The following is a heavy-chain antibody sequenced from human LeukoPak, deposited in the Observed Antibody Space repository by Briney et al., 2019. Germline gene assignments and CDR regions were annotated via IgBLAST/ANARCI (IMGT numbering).Heavy chain of an antibody. J-gene: IGHJ4*02. CDR1: GYSISSDFY. D-gene: IGHD3-16*01. CDR3: ASADTEDYFDY. Sequence: KPSETLSLTCAVSGYSISSDFYWGWVRQPLGKGLEWVGSIYHDETTYYNPSLKSRVTISLDTSRKQFSLNLASVTAADTAIYYCASADTEDYFDYWGQGTLVTVSS. V-gene: IGHV4-38-2*01. CDR2: IYHDETT.